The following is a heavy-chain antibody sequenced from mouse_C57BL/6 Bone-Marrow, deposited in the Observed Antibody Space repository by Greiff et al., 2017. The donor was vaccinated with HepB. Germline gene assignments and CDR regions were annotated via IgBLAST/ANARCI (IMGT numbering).Heavy chain of an antibody. CDR1: GYTFTTYP. Sequence: VKLQQSGAELVKPGASVKMSCKASGYTFTTYPIEWMKQNHGKSLEWIGNFHPYNDDTKYNEKFKGKATLTVEKSSSTVYLELSRLTSDDSAVYYCARRGDYDGYLTGFAYWGQGTLVTVSA. J-gene: IGHJ3*01. V-gene: IGHV1-47*01. CDR3: ARRGDYDGYLTGFAY. D-gene: IGHD2-3*01. CDR2: FHPYNDDT.